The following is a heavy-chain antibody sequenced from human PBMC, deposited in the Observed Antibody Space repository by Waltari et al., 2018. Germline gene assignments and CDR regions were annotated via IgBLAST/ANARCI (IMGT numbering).Heavy chain of an antibody. V-gene: IGHV4-59*01. J-gene: IGHJ4*02. CDR2: IYYSGST. CDR1: GGSISSYY. CDR3: ARTQRGYSYGYPFDY. Sequence: QVQLQQWGAGLLKPSETLSLTCAVYGGSISSYYWSWIRQPPGKGLEWIGYIYYSGSTNYNPSLKSRVTISVDTSKNQFSLKLSSVTAADTAVYYCARTQRGYSYGYPFDYWGQGTLVTVSS. D-gene: IGHD5-18*01.